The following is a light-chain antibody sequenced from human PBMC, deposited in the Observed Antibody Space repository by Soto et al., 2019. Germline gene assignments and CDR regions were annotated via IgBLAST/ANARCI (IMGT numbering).Light chain of an antibody. CDR2: LGS. CDR1: QSLLHSNGYNY. CDR3: MQALQTPYT. J-gene: IGKJ2*01. V-gene: IGKV2-28*01. Sequence: DLVMTQSPLSLPVTPGEPASISCRSSQSLLHSNGYNYLDWYLQKPGQSPQLLIYLGSNRASGVDDRFSGSGSGTDFTLKISRVEAEDVGVYYCMQALQTPYTFGQGTKLEIK.